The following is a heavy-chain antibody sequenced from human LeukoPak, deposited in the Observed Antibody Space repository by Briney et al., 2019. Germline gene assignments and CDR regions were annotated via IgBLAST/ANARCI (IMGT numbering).Heavy chain of an antibody. CDR2: IYHSGST. D-gene: IGHD3-9*01. CDR1: GGSISSSNW. Sequence: SGTLSLTCAVPGGSISSSNWWSWVRQPPGKGLEWIGEIYHSGSTNYNPSLKSRVTISVDKSKNEFSLKLSSVTAADTAVYYCAKLTYDILTGYAFDIWGQGTMATVSS. V-gene: IGHV4-4*02. J-gene: IGHJ3*02. CDR3: AKLTYDILTGYAFDI.